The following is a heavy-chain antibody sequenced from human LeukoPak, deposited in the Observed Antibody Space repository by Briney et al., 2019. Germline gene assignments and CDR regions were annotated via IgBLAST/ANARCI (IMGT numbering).Heavy chain of an antibody. CDR3: ARAHTGMALDY. CDR2: ISNSAGST. D-gene: IGHD5-18*01. J-gene: IGHJ4*02. V-gene: IGHV3-23*01. Sequence: QPGGSLRLSCAASGFTFSSYAMSWVRQAPGKGLEWVSVISNSAGSTFYADSVKGRFTISRDNSKNTLYLQMNSLRAEDTAVYYCARAHTGMALDYWGQGTLVTVSS. CDR1: GFTFSSYA.